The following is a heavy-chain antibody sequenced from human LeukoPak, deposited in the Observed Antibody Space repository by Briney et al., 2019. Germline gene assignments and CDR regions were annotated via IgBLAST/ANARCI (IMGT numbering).Heavy chain of an antibody. CDR3: ARGYSSGWAYGMDV. J-gene: IGHJ6*02. Sequence: GGSLRLSCAASGFTFSSYSMNWVRQAPGKGLEWVSYISSSSSTIYYADSVKGRFTISRDNAKNSLYLQMNSLGDEDTAVYYCARGYSSGWAYGMDVWGQGTTVTVSS. CDR2: ISSSSSTI. CDR1: GFTFSSYS. D-gene: IGHD6-19*01. V-gene: IGHV3-48*02.